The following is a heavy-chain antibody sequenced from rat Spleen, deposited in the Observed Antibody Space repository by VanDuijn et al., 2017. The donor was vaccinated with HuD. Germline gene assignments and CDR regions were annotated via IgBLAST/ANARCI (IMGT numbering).Heavy chain of an antibody. V-gene: IGHV5-20*01. CDR2: ISYDGGNT. D-gene: IGHD1-2*01. CDR1: GFTFSDYY. Sequence: EVQLAESGGGLVQPGRSLKLSCAASGFTFSDYYMAWVRQAPTKGLEWVASISYDGGNTYYRDSVKGRFTISRDNAKSSLYLQMDSLRSEDTATYYCTTDRDRSSIYEGYWGQGASVTVSS. CDR3: TTDRDRSSIYEGY. J-gene: IGHJ4*01.